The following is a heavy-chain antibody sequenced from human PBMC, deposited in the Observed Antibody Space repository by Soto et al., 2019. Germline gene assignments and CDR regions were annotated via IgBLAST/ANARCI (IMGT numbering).Heavy chain of an antibody. Sequence: GSLRLSCEASGFSFSSFAMNWVRQAPGRGLEWVSYISDDGASIYYADSLKGRFTISRDNAKNSLYLQMNSLRAEDTAVYYCARGGIAAAGTDFDYYYGMDVWGQGTTVTVSS. CDR2: ISDDGASI. D-gene: IGHD6-13*01. CDR3: ARGGIAAAGTDFDYYYGMDV. V-gene: IGHV3-48*03. J-gene: IGHJ6*02. CDR1: GFSFSSFA.